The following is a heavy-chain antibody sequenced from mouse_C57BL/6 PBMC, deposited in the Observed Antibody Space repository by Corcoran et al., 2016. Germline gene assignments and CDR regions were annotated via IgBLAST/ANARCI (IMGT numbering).Heavy chain of an antibody. V-gene: IGHV1-81*01. CDR1: GYTFTSYG. Sequence: QVQLQQSGAELARPGASVKLSCKASGYTFTSYGISWVKQRTGQGLEWIGEIYPRSGNTYYNEKFKGKATLTADKSSSTAYMELRSLTSEDSAVYFCARRATVEFAYWGQGTLVTVSA. CDR3: ARRATVEFAY. CDR2: IYPRSGNT. J-gene: IGHJ3*01. D-gene: IGHD1-1*01.